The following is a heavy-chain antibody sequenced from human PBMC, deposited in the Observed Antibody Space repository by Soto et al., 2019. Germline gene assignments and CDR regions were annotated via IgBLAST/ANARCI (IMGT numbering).Heavy chain of an antibody. CDR3: TRDDYDEVRDFQH. D-gene: IGHD4-17*01. V-gene: IGHV3-49*05. J-gene: IGHJ1*01. Sequence: EVQLVESGGGLVKPGRSLRLSCTASGFTFGDYAMSWFRQAPGKGLEGVAFIRSKAYGGTREYAASVTGRFTISRDDSKSISYLQMNSLTFEDSAVYYCTRDDYDEVRDFQHWCQGTLVSASS. CDR2: IRSKAYGGTR. CDR1: GFTFGDYA.